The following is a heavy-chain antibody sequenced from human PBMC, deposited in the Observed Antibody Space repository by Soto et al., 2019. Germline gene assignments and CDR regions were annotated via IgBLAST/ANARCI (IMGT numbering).Heavy chain of an antibody. CDR3: AQAIRVNRYWYFDL. Sequence: PGGSLRLSCAASGFAFSSYAMTWVRQAPGKGLEWVSAISGSGGSTYYADSVKGRFTISRDNSKNTLYLQMNSLRAEDTALYFCAQAIRVNRYWYFDLWGRGNLVPVSS. V-gene: IGHV3-23*01. J-gene: IGHJ2*01. CDR1: GFAFSSYA. CDR2: ISGSGGST. D-gene: IGHD2-2*02.